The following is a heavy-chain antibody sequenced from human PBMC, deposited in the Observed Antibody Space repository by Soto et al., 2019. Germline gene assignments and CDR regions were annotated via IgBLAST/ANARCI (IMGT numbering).Heavy chain of an antibody. J-gene: IGHJ4*02. Sequence: PSETLSLPWAVSGGSISSGGYSWSWILQPPRKGLEWIGYIYHSGSTYYNPSLKSRVTISVDRSKNQFSLKLSSVTAADTAVYYCATAPGPYWGQGTLVTVSS. V-gene: IGHV4-30-2*01. CDR1: GGSISSGGYS. CDR3: ATAPGPY. CDR2: IYHSGST.